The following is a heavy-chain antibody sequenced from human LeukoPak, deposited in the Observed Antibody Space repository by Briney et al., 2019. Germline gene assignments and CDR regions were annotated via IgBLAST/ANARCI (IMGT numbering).Heavy chain of an antibody. J-gene: IGHJ5*02. V-gene: IGHV1-46*01. CDR1: GYTFTSYY. CDR3: AREGVAGHRFNWFDP. CDR2: INPSGGST. D-gene: IGHD6-19*01. Sequence: ASVKVSCKASGYTFTSYYMHWVRQAPGQGLEWMGIINPSGGSTSYAQKFQGRVTMTRDTSTSTAYMELSSLRSEDTAVYYCAREGVAGHRFNWFDPWGQGTLVTVSS.